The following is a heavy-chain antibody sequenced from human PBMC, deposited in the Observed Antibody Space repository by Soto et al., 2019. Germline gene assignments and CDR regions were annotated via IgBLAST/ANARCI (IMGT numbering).Heavy chain of an antibody. V-gene: IGHV3-9*01. CDR2: ISANGDSV. Sequence: PGGSLRLSCVASGFTVDDYAMHWVRQAPGKGLEWVSGISANGDSVDYADSVKGRFTVSRDNAKNSLFLQMNSLRPEDTALYYCAKDGKRGGMTTIHYFDSWGQGT. CDR1: GFTVDDYA. D-gene: IGHD4-17*01. CDR3: AKDGKRGGMTTIHYFDS. J-gene: IGHJ4*02.